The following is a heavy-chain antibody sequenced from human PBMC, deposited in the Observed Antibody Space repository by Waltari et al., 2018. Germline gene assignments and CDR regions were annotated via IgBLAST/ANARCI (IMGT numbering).Heavy chain of an antibody. V-gene: IGHV3-15*01. D-gene: IGHD3-16*02. CDR1: GFPFSNTW. CDR3: TTDQGDSYTFYSFDY. CDR2: IKTQSDGGGAT. J-gene: IGHJ4*02. Sequence: EVQLVESGGGLVNPGGSLRLSCAASGFPFSNTWMDWVRQAPGKGLEWIARIKTQSDGGGATYYAAPVTGRFTVSRDDSKNILYLQMSSLKTEDTAMYYCTTDQGDSYTFYSFDYWGQGTLVTVSS.